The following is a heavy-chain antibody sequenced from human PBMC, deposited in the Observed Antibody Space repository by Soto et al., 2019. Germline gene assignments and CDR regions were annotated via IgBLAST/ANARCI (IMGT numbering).Heavy chain of an antibody. D-gene: IGHD5-18*01. CDR2: IYYSGST. CDR1: GGSISSSSYY. Sequence: PSETLSLTCTVSGGSISSSSYYWGWIRQPPGKGLEWIGSIYYSGSTYYNPSLKSRVTISVDTSKNQFSLELSSVTAADTAVYYCARPGGYSYGHLNWFDPWGQGTLVTVSS. V-gene: IGHV4-39*01. J-gene: IGHJ5*02. CDR3: ARPGGYSYGHLNWFDP.